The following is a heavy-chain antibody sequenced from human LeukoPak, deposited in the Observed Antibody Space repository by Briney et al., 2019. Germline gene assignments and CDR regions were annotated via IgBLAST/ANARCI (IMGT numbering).Heavy chain of an antibody. V-gene: IGHV3-23*01. CDR3: ARHGSWSFDY. J-gene: IGHJ4*02. D-gene: IGHD6-13*01. Sequence: VRQAPGKGLEWVSAITSGSGSNVYYTDSLKGRFTISRDNSKNTLYLHINSLRAEDTAVYYCARHGSWSFDYWGQGTLLTVSA. CDR2: ITSGSGSNV.